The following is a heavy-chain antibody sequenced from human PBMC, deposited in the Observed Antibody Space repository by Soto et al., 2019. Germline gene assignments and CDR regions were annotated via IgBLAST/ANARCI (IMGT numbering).Heavy chain of an antibody. D-gene: IGHD4-17*01. CDR3: ARDSHGDSDGYYFDY. J-gene: IGHJ4*02. V-gene: IGHV1-18*01. CDR2: ISGYNENT. Sequence: QVPLVHSGAEVKKPGASVMVSCKACGYTFSNYGITLVRQAPGQGLEWMGWISGYNENTEYAQKFQDRVTMTLDTSTNTAYLELRGLRSDDTAMFYCARDSHGDSDGYYFDYWGQGTLVTVSS. CDR1: GYTFSNYG.